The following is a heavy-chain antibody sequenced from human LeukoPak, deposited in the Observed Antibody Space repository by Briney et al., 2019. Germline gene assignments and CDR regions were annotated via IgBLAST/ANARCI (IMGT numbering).Heavy chain of an antibody. CDR2: IIPILGIA. J-gene: IGHJ4*02. D-gene: IGHD1-1*01. CDR3: ARAVQLERRYFDY. CDR1: GGTFSSYA. V-gene: IGHV1-69*04. Sequence: VKVSCKASGGTFSSYAISWVRQAPGQGLEWMGRIIPILGIANYAQKFQGRVTITADKSTSTAYMELSSLRSEDTAVYYRARAVQLERRYFDYWGQGTLVTVSS.